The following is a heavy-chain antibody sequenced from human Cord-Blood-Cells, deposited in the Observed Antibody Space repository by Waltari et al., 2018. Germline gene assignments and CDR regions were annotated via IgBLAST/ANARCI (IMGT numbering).Heavy chain of an antibody. CDR2: IIPIFGTA. Sequence: QVQLVQSGAEVKKPGSSVKVSCKASGGTFSSYAISWVRQAPGQGLEWMGGIIPIFGTANYAQKFQGRVTITADKSTSTAYMELSSLRSEDTAVYYCARGYCSSTSCYDNYYGMDVWGQGTTVTVSS. CDR1: GGTFSSYA. D-gene: IGHD2-2*01. J-gene: IGHJ6*02. CDR3: ARGYCSSTSCYDNYYGMDV. V-gene: IGHV1-69*06.